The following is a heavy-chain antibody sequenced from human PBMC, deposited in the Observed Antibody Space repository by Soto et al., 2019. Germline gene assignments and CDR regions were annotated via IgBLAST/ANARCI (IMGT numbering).Heavy chain of an antibody. J-gene: IGHJ6*02. CDR2: ISWNSGTK. CDR3: VKGVKWEVEGGYFGMDF. CDR1: GFIFDDYA. D-gene: IGHD1-26*01. Sequence: HPGGSLRRSCATSGFIFDDYAMHWVRQAPGKGLEWVSGISWNSGTKEYADSVKGRFTLSRDNAKNSLYVEMNSLRVEDTAIYYCVKGVKWEVEGGYFGMDFWGQGTTVTVSS. V-gene: IGHV3-9*01.